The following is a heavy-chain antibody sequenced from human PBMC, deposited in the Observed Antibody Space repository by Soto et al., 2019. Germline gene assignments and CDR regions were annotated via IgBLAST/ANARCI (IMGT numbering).Heavy chain of an antibody. J-gene: IGHJ4*02. Sequence: QVQLQQSGPGLLKPSQTLSLTCAVSGDSVSSNRAAWNWIRQSPSRGLEWLGRTYYRSRWYSDYAGSVKSRITTNADTSKNQFSLHLTSVTPQDTAVYYCARGPSPLAYWGRGTVVTVSS. CDR2: TYYRSRWYS. CDR1: GDSVSSNRAA. V-gene: IGHV6-1*01. D-gene: IGHD6-6*01. CDR3: ARGPSPLAY.